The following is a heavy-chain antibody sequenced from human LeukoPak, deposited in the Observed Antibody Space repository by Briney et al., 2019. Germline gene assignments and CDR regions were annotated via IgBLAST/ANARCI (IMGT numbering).Heavy chain of an antibody. CDR1: GFTFRTYS. V-gene: IGHV3-21*01. Sequence: GGSLRLSCAASGFTFRTYSIVWVRQAPGKGLEWVSSISSSSSYIYYADSVKGRFTISRDNAKNSLYLQMNSLKAEDTAVYYCARGTSLEWLFPAGAFDIWGQGTMVTVSS. CDR3: ARGTSLEWLFPAGAFDI. J-gene: IGHJ3*02. CDR2: ISSSSSYI. D-gene: IGHD3-3*02.